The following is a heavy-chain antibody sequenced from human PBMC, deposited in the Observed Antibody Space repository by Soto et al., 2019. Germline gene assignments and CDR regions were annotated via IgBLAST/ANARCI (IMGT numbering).Heavy chain of an antibody. CDR1: GFTFGDYA. V-gene: IGHV3-49*04. Sequence: RLSCTASGFTFGDYAMSWVRQAPGKGLEWVGFIRSKAYGGTTEYAASVKGRFTISRDDSKSIAYLQMNSLKTEDTAVYYCTRGSQAYYYYYYGMDVWGQGTTVTVSS. CDR3: TRGSQAYYYYYYGMDV. J-gene: IGHJ6*02. CDR2: IRSKAYGGTT.